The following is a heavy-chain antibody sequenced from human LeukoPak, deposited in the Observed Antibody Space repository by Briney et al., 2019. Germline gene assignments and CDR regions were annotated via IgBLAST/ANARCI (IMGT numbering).Heavy chain of an antibody. Sequence: ASVKVSCKASGYTFTGYYMHWVRQAPGQELEWMGWINPNSGGTNYAQKFQGRVTMTRDTSISTAYMELSRLRSDDTAVYYCARGQTYYDFWSGYSNDAFDIWGQGTMVTVSS. J-gene: IGHJ3*02. D-gene: IGHD3-3*01. CDR3: ARGQTYYDFWSGYSNDAFDI. CDR1: GYTFTGYY. V-gene: IGHV1-2*02. CDR2: INPNSGGT.